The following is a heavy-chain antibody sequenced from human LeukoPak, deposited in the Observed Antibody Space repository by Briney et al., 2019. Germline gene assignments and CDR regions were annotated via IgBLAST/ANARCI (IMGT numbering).Heavy chain of an antibody. CDR2: INHSGST. V-gene: IGHV4-34*01. Sequence: SETLSLTCAVYGGSFSGYYWSWIRQPPGKGLEWIGEINHSGSTNYNPSLKSRVTISVDTSKNQFSPKLSSVTAADTAVYYCASDPYSYGSRYFDYWGQGTLVTVSS. CDR3: ASDPYSYGSRYFDY. J-gene: IGHJ4*02. D-gene: IGHD5-18*01. CDR1: GGSFSGYY.